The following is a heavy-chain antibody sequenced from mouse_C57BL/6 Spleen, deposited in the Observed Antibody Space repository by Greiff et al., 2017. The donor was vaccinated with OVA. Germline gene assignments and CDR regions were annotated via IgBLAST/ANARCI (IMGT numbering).Heavy chain of an antibody. V-gene: IGHV5-16*01. Sequence: EVHLVESEGGLVQPGRSMKLSCTASGFTFSDYYMAWVRQVPEKGLEWVANINYDGSSTYYLDSLKSRFIISRDNAKNILHLQMSSLKSEDTATYYCARDLDYFDYWGQGTTLTVSS. CDR3: ARDLDYFDY. CDR1: GFTFSDYY. J-gene: IGHJ2*01. CDR2: INYDGSST.